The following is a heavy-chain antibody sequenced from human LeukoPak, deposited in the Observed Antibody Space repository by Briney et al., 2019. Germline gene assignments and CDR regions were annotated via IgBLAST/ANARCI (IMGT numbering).Heavy chain of an antibody. CDR3: ARSLAVAGRNWFDP. D-gene: IGHD6-19*01. Sequence: SQTLSLTCALSGDIVSSNTAAWNWIRQSPSKGLEWLVRTYYRSKWYNDYAVSVKSRITITADTSKNHFSLQLNSVTPEDTAMYYCARSLAVAGRNWFDPWGQGTLVTVSS. CDR1: GDIVSSNTAA. CDR2: TYYRSKWYN. J-gene: IGHJ5*02. V-gene: IGHV6-1*01.